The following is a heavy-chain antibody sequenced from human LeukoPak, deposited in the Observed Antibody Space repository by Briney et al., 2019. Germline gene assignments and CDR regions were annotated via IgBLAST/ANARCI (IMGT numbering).Heavy chain of an antibody. D-gene: IGHD6-13*01. V-gene: IGHV4-39*01. J-gene: IGHJ5*02. CDR2: IYYSGST. CDR1: GGSISSSSYY. Sequence: SETLSLTCTASGGSISSSSYYWGWIRQPPGKGLEWIGSIYYSGSTYYNPSLKSRVTISVDTSKNQFSLKLSSVTAADTAVYYCARPDRSSWYSWFDPWGQGTLVTVSS. CDR3: ARPDRSSWYSWFDP.